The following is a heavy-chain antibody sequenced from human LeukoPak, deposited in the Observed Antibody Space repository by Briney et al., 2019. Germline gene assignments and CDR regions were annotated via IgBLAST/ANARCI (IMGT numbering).Heavy chain of an antibody. V-gene: IGHV5-51*01. CDR3: ARRSDLSSSWFFDY. CDR1: GSSFTSYW. D-gene: IGHD6-13*01. CDR2: IYPGDSDT. Sequence: GASLQISCKGSGSSFTSYWIGWVRQLPGKGLEGMGIIYPGDSDTRYSPSFQGQVTISADKSISTAYLQWSSLKASDTAMYYCARRSDLSSSWFFDYWGQGTLVTVSS. J-gene: IGHJ4*02.